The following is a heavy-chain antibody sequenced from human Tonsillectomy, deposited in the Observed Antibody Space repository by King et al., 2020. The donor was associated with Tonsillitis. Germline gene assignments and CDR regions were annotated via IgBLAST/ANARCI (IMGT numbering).Heavy chain of an antibody. CDR1: GDSITSYY. D-gene: IGHD6-19*01. J-gene: IGHJ4*02. CDR2: IYYSGTT. V-gene: IGHV4-59*08. Sequence: QLQESGPGLVKPSETLSLTCTVSGDSITSYYWSWIRQPPGKGLEWIGYIYYSGTTNYNPSLKSRVTISVDTSKNQFSLKLSSVTAADTAVYYCARLAVADIDYWGQGTLVTVSS. CDR3: ARLAVADIDY.